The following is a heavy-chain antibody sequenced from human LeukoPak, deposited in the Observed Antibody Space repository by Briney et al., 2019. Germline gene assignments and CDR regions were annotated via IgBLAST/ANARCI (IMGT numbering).Heavy chain of an antibody. V-gene: IGHV4-59*08. Sequence: ASETLSLTCTVSGGSISTYYWSWLRQPPGKGLEWIGYISYSGSTNYNPSLKTLKSRVTFLLNTSKNQFSLTLSSVTAADTAVYYCARLQGRGDNYLDSWGQGALVTVSS. CDR1: GGSISTYY. CDR2: ISYSGST. CDR3: ARLQGRGDNYLDS. J-gene: IGHJ4*02. D-gene: IGHD7-27*01.